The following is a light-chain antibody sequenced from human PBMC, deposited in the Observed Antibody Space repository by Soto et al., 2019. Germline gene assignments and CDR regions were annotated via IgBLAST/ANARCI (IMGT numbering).Light chain of an antibody. J-gene: IGLJ2*01. CDR3: QSYDSSRGGVV. CDR1: SSNIGAGYN. Sequence: QSVLTQPPSVSGAPGQRVTISCTGSSSNIGAGYNVHWYQQFPGTAPKLLIYGNNNRPSGVPDRFSGSKSGTSASLAITGLQAEDEADYECQSYDSSRGGVVFGGGTKVTVL. CDR2: GNN. V-gene: IGLV1-40*01.